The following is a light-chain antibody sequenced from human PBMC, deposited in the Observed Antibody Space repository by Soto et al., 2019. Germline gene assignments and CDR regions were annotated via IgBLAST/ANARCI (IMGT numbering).Light chain of an antibody. CDR3: QQYYSTPPYT. Sequence: DIVMTQSPDSLAVSLGERATINCKSSQSVLHSSNNKNYLAWYQRKPGQPPKLLIYWASTRESGVPDRFSGSGSGTDFTLTISSLQAEDVAVYYCQQYYSTPPYTFGQGTKLEIK. V-gene: IGKV4-1*01. CDR1: QSVLHSSNNKNY. CDR2: WAS. J-gene: IGKJ2*01.